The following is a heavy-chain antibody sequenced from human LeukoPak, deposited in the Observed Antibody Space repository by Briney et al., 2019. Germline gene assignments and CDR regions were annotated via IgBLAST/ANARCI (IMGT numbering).Heavy chain of an antibody. CDR3: ARVSRGFDP. D-gene: IGHD3-3*02. Sequence: SETLSLTCTVSGGSISSGSYYWSWIRQPAGKGLEWIGRIYTSGSTNYNPSLKSRVTMSVDTSKNQFSLKLSSVTAADTAVYYCARVSRGFDPWGQGTLVTVSS. V-gene: IGHV4-61*02. CDR2: IYTSGST. J-gene: IGHJ5*02. CDR1: GGSISSGSYY.